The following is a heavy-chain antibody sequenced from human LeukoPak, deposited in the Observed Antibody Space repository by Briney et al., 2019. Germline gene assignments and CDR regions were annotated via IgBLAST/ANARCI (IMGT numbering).Heavy chain of an antibody. CDR1: GYTFTGYY. J-gene: IGHJ5*02. D-gene: IGHD3-3*01. CDR3: ARDLEEGGFWSGYYPPTNWFDP. CDR2: INPNSGGT. V-gene: IGHV1-2*02. Sequence: GASVKVSCKASGYTFTGYYMHWVRQAPGQGLEWMGWINPNSGGTNYAQKFQGRVTMTRDTSISTAYMELSRLRSDDTAVYYRARDLEEGGFWSGYYPPTNWFDPWGQGTLVTVSS.